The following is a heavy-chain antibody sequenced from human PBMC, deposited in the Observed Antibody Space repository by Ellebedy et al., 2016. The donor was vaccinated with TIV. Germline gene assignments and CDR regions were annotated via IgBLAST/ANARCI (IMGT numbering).Heavy chain of an antibody. Sequence: GESLKISXAASGFTFSSYWMSWVRQAPGKGLEWVANIKQDGSEKYYVDSVKGRFTISRDNAKNSLYLQMNSLRAEDTAVYYCARDRRHYYGSGSYADYWGQGTLVTVSS. J-gene: IGHJ4*02. D-gene: IGHD3-10*01. V-gene: IGHV3-7*01. CDR3: ARDRRHYYGSGSYADY. CDR1: GFTFSSYW. CDR2: IKQDGSEK.